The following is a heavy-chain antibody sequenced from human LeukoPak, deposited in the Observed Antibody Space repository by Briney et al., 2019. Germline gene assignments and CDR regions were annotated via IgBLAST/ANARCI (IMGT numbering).Heavy chain of an antibody. V-gene: IGHV3-21*01. CDR2: ISSSSLYI. CDR1: GFTFSSHG. Sequence: PGETLRLSCAASGFTFSSHGMNWVRQAPGKGLEWVSSISSSSLYIYYGDSVKGRFTISRDNAKHSVYLQMNRLRAEDTAVYYCARAGSGYTSPSDYWGQGTLVTVSS. D-gene: IGHD6-13*01. CDR3: ARAGSGYTSPSDY. J-gene: IGHJ4*02.